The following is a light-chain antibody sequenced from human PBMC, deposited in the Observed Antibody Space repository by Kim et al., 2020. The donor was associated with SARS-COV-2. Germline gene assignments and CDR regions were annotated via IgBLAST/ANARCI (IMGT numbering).Light chain of an antibody. V-gene: IGKV3-20*01. CDR1: QSVSTAY. CDR2: ATS. CDR3: QQCQTTPLT. Sequence: EIVLTQSPGTLSLSPGERATLSCRASQSVSTAYLVWYQQKVGQAPRLLLYATSSRATGVPDRFSRSGSETEFSLTISGLEPDDFAVYYCQQCQTTPLTFGGGTKVDIK. J-gene: IGKJ4*01.